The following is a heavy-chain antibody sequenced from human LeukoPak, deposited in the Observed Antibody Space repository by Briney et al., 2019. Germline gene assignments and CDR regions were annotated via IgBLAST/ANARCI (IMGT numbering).Heavy chain of an antibody. V-gene: IGHV4-61*02. D-gene: IGHD3-16*02. CDR3: AREPAYYDYVWGSYRSTQPLDY. Sequence: SQTLSLTCTVSGDSISSGSYYWSWIRQPAGKGLEWIGRIYTSGSTNYNPSLKSRVTISVDTSKNQFSLKLSSVTAADTAVYYCAREPAYYDYVWGSYRSTQPLDYWGQGTLVTVSS. CDR2: IYTSGST. CDR1: GDSISSGSYY. J-gene: IGHJ4*02.